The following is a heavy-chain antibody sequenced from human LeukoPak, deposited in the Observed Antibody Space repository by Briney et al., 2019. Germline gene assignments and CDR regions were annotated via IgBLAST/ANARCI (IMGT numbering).Heavy chain of an antibody. Sequence: PSETLSLTCTVSGGSISSYYWSWIRQPPGKGLEWIGYIYYSGSTNYNPSLKSRVTISVDTSKNQFSLKLRSVTAADTAVYYGARTTKGGYIGYFYYYYMDVWGKGTTVTISS. CDR3: ARTTKGGYIGYFYYYYMDV. CDR1: GGSISSYY. D-gene: IGHD5-12*01. CDR2: IYYSGST. J-gene: IGHJ6*03. V-gene: IGHV4-59*01.